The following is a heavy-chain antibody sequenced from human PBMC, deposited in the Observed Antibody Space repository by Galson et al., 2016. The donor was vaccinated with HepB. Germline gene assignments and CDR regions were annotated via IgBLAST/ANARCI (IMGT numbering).Heavy chain of an antibody. Sequence: TLSLTCTVSGGSISSGGYYWSWIRQHPGKGLEWIGYIYHSGSTYYNPSLKSRVTISVDTSKNQFSLRVSSVTAADTAVYYCARAVWLPLSSMDVWGQGTTVTVSS. CDR2: IYHSGST. CDR3: ARAVWLPLSSMDV. D-gene: IGHD3-10*01. V-gene: IGHV4-31*03. CDR1: GGSISSGGYY. J-gene: IGHJ6*02.